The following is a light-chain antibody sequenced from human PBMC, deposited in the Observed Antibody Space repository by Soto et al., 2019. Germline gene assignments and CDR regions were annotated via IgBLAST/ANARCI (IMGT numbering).Light chain of an antibody. J-gene: IGKJ3*01. CDR2: GAS. CDR3: QQYGSSPLA. Sequence: EIVLTQSPGTLSLSPGERATLSCRASQSVSSRHLAWYQQKPRQAPRLLIYGASSRATGIPDRFSGSGSGTDFTLTISRLEPEDFAVYYCQQYGSSPLAFGHGTKVDIK. CDR1: QSVSSRH. V-gene: IGKV3-20*01.